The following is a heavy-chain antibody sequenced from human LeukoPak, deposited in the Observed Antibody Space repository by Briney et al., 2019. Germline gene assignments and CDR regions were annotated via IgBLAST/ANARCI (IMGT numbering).Heavy chain of an antibody. D-gene: IGHD6-19*01. CDR2: IYGGGST. J-gene: IGHJ4*02. CDR3: ARAASVAGTYALNH. CDR1: GFTVSRNY. Sequence: GGSLRLSCAVSGFTVSRNYMSWVRQAPGKGLEWVSVIYGGGSTYYADYVKGRFTISRDNSKNTLYLQMNSLRAEDTAVYYCARAASVAGTYALNHWGQGTLVTVSS. V-gene: IGHV3-66*01.